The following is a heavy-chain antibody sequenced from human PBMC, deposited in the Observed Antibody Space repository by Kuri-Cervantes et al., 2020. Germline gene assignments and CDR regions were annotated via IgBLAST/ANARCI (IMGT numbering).Heavy chain of an antibody. J-gene: IGHJ3*02. CDR2: FDPEDGET. CDR3: ATTVIAAAGTGAFDI. V-gene: IGHV1-24*01. D-gene: IGHD6-13*01. CDR1: GGTFSSYA. Sequence: ASVKVSCKASGGTFSSYAISWVRQAPGQGLEWMGGFDPEDGETIYAQKFQGRVTMTEDTSTDTAYMELSSLRSEDTAVYYCATTVIAAAGTGAFDIWGQGTMVTVSS.